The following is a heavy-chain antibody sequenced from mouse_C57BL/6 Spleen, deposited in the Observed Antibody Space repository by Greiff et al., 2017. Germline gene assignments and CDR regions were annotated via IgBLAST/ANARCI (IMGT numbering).Heavy chain of an antibody. CDR3: ARGLDQAMDY. J-gene: IGHJ4*01. CDR1: GFTFSSYA. D-gene: IGHD2-2*01. Sequence: DVMLVESGGGLVKPGGSLKLSCAASGFTFSSYAMSWVRQTPEKRLEWVATISDGGSYTYYPDNVKGRFTISRDNAKNNLYLQMSHLKSEDTAMYYCARGLDQAMDYWGQGTSVTVSS. V-gene: IGHV5-4*03. CDR2: ISDGGSYT.